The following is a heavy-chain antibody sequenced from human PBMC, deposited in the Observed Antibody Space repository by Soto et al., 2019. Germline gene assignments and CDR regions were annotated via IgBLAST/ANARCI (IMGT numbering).Heavy chain of an antibody. CDR2: ICSSGST. CDR1: GVSINTCDYY. Sequence: SETLSLTSTVSGVSINTCDYYRGWVRQPPGKGLAWIGSICSSGSTYYNPSLKSRVTISVDTSRNQFSLRLNSVTAADTAVYYCARHRRETGTYAQPLDSWGQGTLVTVSS. V-gene: IGHV4-39*01. D-gene: IGHD1-1*01. CDR3: ARHRRETGTYAQPLDS. J-gene: IGHJ4*02.